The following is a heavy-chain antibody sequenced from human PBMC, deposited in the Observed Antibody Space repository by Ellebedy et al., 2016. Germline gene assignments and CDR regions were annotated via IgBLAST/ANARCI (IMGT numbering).Heavy chain of an antibody. CDR3: ARDSYY. V-gene: IGHV3-48*04. Sequence: GESLKISXAASGFTFSSYSMNWVRQAPGKGLEWVSYISSSSSTIYYADSVKGRFTISRDNAKNSLSLQMNSLRAEDTAVYYCARDSYYWGQGTLVTVSS. CDR2: ISSSSSTI. CDR1: GFTFSSYS. J-gene: IGHJ4*02.